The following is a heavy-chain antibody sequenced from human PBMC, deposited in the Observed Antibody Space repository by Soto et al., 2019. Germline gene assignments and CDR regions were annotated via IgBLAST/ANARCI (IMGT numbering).Heavy chain of an antibody. J-gene: IGHJ4*02. Sequence: ASVKVSCKASGYTFTSYGISWVRQAPGQGLEWMGWISAYNGNTNYAQKLQGRVTMTTDTSTSTAYMELRSPRSDDTAVYYCARVLLGCSGGSCYLYYFDYWGQGTLVTVSS. CDR2: ISAYNGNT. CDR1: GYTFTSYG. CDR3: ARVLLGCSGGSCYLYYFDY. D-gene: IGHD2-15*01. V-gene: IGHV1-18*01.